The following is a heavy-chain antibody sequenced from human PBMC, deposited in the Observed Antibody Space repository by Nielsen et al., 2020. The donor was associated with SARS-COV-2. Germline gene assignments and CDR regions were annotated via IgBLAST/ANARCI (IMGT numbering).Heavy chain of an antibody. Sequence: ASVKVSCKASGYTFSTYGITWVRQAPGQGLEWMGWIRVHSGDANYAQNLQGRVTMTTDTSTNTAYMELRSLTSDDMAVYYCAREGFGGGTTDYWGQGTLVTVSS. V-gene: IGHV1-18*03. CDR3: AREGFGGGTTDY. D-gene: IGHD1-14*01. J-gene: IGHJ4*02. CDR2: IRVHSGDA. CDR1: GYTFSTYG.